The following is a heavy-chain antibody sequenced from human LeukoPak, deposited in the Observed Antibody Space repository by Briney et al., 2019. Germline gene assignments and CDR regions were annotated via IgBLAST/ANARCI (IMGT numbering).Heavy chain of an antibody. CDR3: ARDLGYSPDY. Sequence: GGSLRLSCAASGFTFSSYGLHWVRQAPGKGLGWVAVIWYDGSNKHYPDSVKGRFTISRDNSKNTVYLEMSSLRAEDTAVYYCARDLGYSPDYWGQGTLVIVSS. D-gene: IGHD3-22*01. CDR2: IWYDGSNK. J-gene: IGHJ4*02. CDR1: GFTFSSYG. V-gene: IGHV3-33*01.